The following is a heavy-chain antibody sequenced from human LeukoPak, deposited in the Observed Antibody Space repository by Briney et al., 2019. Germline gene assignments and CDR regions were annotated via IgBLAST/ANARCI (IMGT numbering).Heavy chain of an antibody. Sequence: SETLSLTCTVSGGSVSSSSYWGWIRQPPGKGLEWIGSIYYSGRTYYNSSLESRVTISLDTSKTQFSLKLSSVTAADTAVYYCVRHGGTTVTTPPGFWGQGTLVTVSS. V-gene: IGHV4-39*01. CDR3: VRHGGTTVTTPPGF. CDR2: IYYSGRT. D-gene: IGHD4-17*01. J-gene: IGHJ4*01. CDR1: GGSVSSSSY.